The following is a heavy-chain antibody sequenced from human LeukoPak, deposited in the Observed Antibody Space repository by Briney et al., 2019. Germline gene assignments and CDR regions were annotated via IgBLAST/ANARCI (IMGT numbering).Heavy chain of an antibody. Sequence: ASVKVSCKASGYNFEILGISWVRQAPGQGLEWMGWINPKSGGTNYAQKFRGRVTMTRDTSISTAYMELSGLRSDDTAVYYCARDSGLGPTWHPFDHWGQGTPVTVSS. CDR3: ARDSGLGPTWHPFDH. J-gene: IGHJ4*02. CDR1: GYNFEILG. CDR2: INPKSGGT. V-gene: IGHV1-2*02. D-gene: IGHD1-26*01.